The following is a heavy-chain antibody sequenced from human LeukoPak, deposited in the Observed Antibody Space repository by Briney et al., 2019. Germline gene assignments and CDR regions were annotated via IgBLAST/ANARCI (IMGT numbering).Heavy chain of an antibody. J-gene: IGHJ4*02. CDR2: INPNSGGT. V-gene: IGHV1-2*06. CDR1: GYTSTGYY. D-gene: IGHD6-19*01. CDR3: ARSLSSGWFLYHY. Sequence: ASVKVSCKASGYTSTGYYMHWVRQAPGQGLEWMGRINPNSGGTNYAQKFQGRVTMTRDTSISTAYMELSRLRSDDTAVYYCARSLSSGWFLYHYWGQGTLVTVSS.